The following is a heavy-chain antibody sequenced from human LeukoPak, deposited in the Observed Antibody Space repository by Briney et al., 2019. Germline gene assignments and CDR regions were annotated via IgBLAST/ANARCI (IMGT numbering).Heavy chain of an antibody. Sequence: PGGSLRLSCAASGFSFSSHWMTWVRQAPGNGLEWVANINKEGSDIHYVDSVKGRFTISRDNAKNSLYLQMNSLRAEDTAVYYCARDVACYRADYWGQGTLVTVSS. CDR1: GFSFSSHW. J-gene: IGHJ4*02. D-gene: IGHD1-14*01. CDR3: ARDVACYRADY. CDR2: INKEGSDI. V-gene: IGHV3-7*04.